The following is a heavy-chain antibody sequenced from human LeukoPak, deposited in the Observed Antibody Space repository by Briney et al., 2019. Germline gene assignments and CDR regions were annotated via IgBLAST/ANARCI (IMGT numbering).Heavy chain of an antibody. D-gene: IGHD2-2*01. J-gene: IGHJ4*02. CDR2: ISYDGSNK. CDR3: ARDGQL. V-gene: IGHV3-30*03. CDR1: RFTFSIYG. Sequence: GGSLRLSCAASRFTFSIYGMHWVRQAPGKGREWVAVISYDGSNKYYADSVKGPFTISRDNSKNSLYVQMNRVRAEDTAVYYSARDGQLWGKGTMVTVSS.